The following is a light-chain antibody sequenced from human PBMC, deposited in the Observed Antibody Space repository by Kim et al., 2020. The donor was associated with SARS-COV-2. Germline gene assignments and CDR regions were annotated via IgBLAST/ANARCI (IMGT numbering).Light chain of an antibody. CDR1: QSVNSH. CDR3: QQYNNWPPYT. CDR2: AAT. Sequence: EIVLTQSPATLSVSPGEGATLSCRASQSVNSHLAWYQQRPGQAPRLLIYAATTRATGIPARFSGSGSETEFTLTISGLQSEDFAVYYCQQYNNWPPYTFGQGTKLEI. V-gene: IGKV3-15*01. J-gene: IGKJ2*01.